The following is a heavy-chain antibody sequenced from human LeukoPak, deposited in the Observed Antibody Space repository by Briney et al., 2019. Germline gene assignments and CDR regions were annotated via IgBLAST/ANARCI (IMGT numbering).Heavy chain of an antibody. CDR3: ARGDYIVATIPEYYFDY. Sequence: GASVKVSYKASGYTFTGYYMHWVRQAPGQGLEWMGWINPNSGGTNYAQKFQGWVTMTRDTSISTAYMELSRLRSDDTAVYYCARGDYIVATIPEYYFDYWGQGTLVTVSS. V-gene: IGHV1-2*04. D-gene: IGHD5-12*01. J-gene: IGHJ4*02. CDR2: INPNSGGT. CDR1: GYTFTGYY.